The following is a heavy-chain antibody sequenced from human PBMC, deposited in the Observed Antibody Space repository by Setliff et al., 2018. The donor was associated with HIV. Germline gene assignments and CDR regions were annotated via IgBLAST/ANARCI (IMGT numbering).Heavy chain of an antibody. J-gene: IGHJ4*02. CDR1: GGSIISSSYY. V-gene: IGHV4-39*01. CDR2: MYYRGTT. CDR3: ARQGLTMNRGVPAPILYYFDY. Sequence: KTSETLSLTCTVSGGSIISSSYYWGWIRQPPGKGLEWIGSMYYRGTTYNNPSLKSRVTFSADPSKNQFSLNLNSVTAKDTAIYYCARQGLTMNRGVPAPILYYFDYWGQGILVTVSS. D-gene: IGHD3-10*01.